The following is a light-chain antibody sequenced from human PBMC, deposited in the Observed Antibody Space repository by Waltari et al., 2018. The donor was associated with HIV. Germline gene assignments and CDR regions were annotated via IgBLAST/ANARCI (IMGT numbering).Light chain of an antibody. Sequence: QSVLTQPPSASGTPGQRVTISCSGSSPNIGCNSVNWYQQLPGTAPKPPIYGADPRPSRVPDRFAGSKSGTSASLAISGPQTEDEAVYFCAAWDDSLNGYVFGAGTKVTVL. CDR3: AAWDDSLNGYV. CDR2: GAD. CDR1: SPNIGCNS. V-gene: IGLV1-44*01. J-gene: IGLJ1*01.